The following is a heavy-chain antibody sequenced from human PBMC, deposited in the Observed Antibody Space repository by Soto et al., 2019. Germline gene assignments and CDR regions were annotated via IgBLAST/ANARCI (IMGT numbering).Heavy chain of an antibody. D-gene: IGHD3-3*01. J-gene: IGHJ5*02. Sequence: ASVKVSCKTSGYTFNTYGINWVRQAPGQGLELMGWISAYAGKTTYAEKFQGRVTMTTDTSTSTAYMELRSLRSDDTAIYYCARDPHEFWTSYWFDPWGQGTPVTVSS. CDR3: ARDPHEFWTSYWFDP. V-gene: IGHV1-18*01. CDR1: GYTFNTYG. CDR2: ISAYAGKT.